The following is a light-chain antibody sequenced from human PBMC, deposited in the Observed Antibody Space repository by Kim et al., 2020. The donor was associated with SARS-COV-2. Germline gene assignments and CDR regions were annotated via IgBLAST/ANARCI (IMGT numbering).Light chain of an antibody. Sequence: ASVGVSITITCRASEDIDNSLNWYQQKPGRAPHLLIYATSTSQHGVPSRFSGSGSGTEFSLTISSLQPDDFATYYCQQSFNMPFTFGQGTRLEIK. CDR3: QQSFNMPFT. J-gene: IGKJ5*01. CDR1: EDIDNS. CDR2: ATS. V-gene: IGKV1-39*01.